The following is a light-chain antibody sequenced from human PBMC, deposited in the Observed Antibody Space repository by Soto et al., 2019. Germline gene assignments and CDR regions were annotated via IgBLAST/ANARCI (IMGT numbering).Light chain of an antibody. CDR2: SVS. Sequence: QAVVTQEPSLTVSPGGTVTLTCASSSGAVTSAHYPSWFQQIPGQAPRALIYSVSNIHSWTPARFSGSLLGGKAALTLSGVQPEDEAEYYCLLYYGGAWVFGGGTKVTVL. CDR1: SGAVTSAHY. CDR3: LLYYGGAWV. V-gene: IGLV7-43*01. J-gene: IGLJ3*02.